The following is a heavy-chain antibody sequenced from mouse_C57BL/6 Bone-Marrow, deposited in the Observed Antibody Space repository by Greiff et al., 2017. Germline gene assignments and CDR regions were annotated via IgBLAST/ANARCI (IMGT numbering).Heavy chain of an antibody. V-gene: IGHV1-80*01. J-gene: IGHJ3*01. CDR1: GYAFSSYW. CDR2: IYPGDGNT. Sequence: VQLQQSGAELVKPGASVKISCKASGYAFSSYWRNWVKQRPGKSLEWIGQIYPGDGNTNSNGKFKGKATLTADKSSSKAYMQLSSLTSDDSAVYFCARGAYWGQGTLVTVSA. CDR3: ARGAY.